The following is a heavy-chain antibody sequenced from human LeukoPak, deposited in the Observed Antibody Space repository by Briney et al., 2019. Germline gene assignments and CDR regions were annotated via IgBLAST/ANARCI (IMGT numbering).Heavy chain of an antibody. V-gene: IGHV1-2*02. J-gene: IGHJ4*02. CDR2: INPNSGGT. Sequence: GASVKVSCKASGYTFTGYYMHWVRQAPGQGLEWMGWINPNSGGTNYAQKFQGRVTMTRDTSISTAYMELSRLRSDDTAVYYCATTDSSGYYYLFDYWGQGTLVTVSS. D-gene: IGHD3-22*01. CDR1: GYTFTGYY. CDR3: ATTDSSGYYYLFDY.